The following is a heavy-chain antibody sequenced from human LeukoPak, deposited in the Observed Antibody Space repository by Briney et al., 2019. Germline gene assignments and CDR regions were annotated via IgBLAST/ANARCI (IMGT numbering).Heavy chain of an antibody. Sequence: GASVTVSCTASGYTFTGYYMHWVRPAPGQGLEWVGWINPNSGGTNYAQKFQGRVTITRNTSISTAYMELSSLRYEDTAVYYCARVDCSSTSCYTDAFDIWGQGTMVTVSS. J-gene: IGHJ3*02. D-gene: IGHD2-2*01. V-gene: IGHV1-2*02. CDR1: GYTFTGYY. CDR2: INPNSGGT. CDR3: ARVDCSSTSCYTDAFDI.